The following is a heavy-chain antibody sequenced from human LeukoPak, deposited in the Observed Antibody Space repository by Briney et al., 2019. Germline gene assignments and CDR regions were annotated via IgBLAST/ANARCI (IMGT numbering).Heavy chain of an antibody. CDR3: QLVGDYDYYYYGMDV. CDR2: IYTSGST. V-gene: IGHV4-4*07. CDR1: GGSISSYY. J-gene: IGHJ6*02. Sequence: SETLSLTCTVSGGSISSYYWSWIRRPAGKGLEWIGRIYTSGSTNYNPSLKSRVTMSVDTSKNQFSLKLSSVTAADTAVYYCQLVGDYDYYYYGMDVWGQGTTVTVSS. D-gene: IGHD4-17*01.